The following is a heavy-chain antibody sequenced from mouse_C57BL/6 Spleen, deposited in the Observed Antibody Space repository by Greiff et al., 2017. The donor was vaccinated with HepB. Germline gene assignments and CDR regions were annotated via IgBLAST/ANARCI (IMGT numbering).Heavy chain of an antibody. J-gene: IGHJ1*03. CDR3: ARHGSSYGYFDV. V-gene: IGHV5-17*01. CDR2: ISSGSSTI. D-gene: IGHD1-1*01. CDR1: GFTFSDYG. Sequence: EVKVVESGGGLVKPGGSLKLSCAASGFTFSDYGMHWVRQAPEKGLEWVAYISSGSSTIYYADTVKGRFTISRDNAKNTLFLQMTSLRSEDTAMYYCARHGSSYGYFDVWGTGTTVTVSS.